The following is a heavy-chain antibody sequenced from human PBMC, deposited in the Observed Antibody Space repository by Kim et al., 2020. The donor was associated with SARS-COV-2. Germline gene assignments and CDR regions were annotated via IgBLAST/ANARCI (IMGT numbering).Heavy chain of an antibody. Sequence: SVKVSCKASGFTFTSSAMQWVRQARGQRLEWIGWIVVGSGNTNYAQKFQERVTITRDMSTSTAYMELSSLRSEDTAVYYCAARSCGGDCYGDYVLVYYYYGMDVWGQGTTVTVSS. V-gene: IGHV1-58*02. CDR2: IVVGSGNT. CDR1: GFTFTSSA. D-gene: IGHD2-21*02. J-gene: IGHJ6*02. CDR3: AARSCGGDCYGDYVLVYYYYGMDV.